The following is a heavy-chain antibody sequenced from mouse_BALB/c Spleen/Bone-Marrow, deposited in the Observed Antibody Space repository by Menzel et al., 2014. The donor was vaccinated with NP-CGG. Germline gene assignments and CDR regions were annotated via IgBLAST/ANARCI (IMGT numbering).Heavy chain of an antibody. CDR1: GFTFSSYG. CDR2: INVNGDTT. J-gene: IGHJ3*01. D-gene: IGHD2-4*01. V-gene: IGHV5-6-3*01. CDR3: ARGYDYSSWFAY. Sequence: EVQLVESGGGLVQPGGSLKLFCAASGFTFSSYGMSWVRQTPDKRLEMIATINVNGDTTYHPDSVKGRFTISRDNVKNTLYLQMSSLKSEDTAMYYCARGYDYSSWFAYWGQGTLVTVSA.